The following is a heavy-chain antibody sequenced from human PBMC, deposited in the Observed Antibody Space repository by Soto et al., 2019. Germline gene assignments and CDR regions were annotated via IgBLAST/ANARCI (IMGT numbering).Heavy chain of an antibody. CDR3: ATDTTVVSHWYFDL. J-gene: IGHJ2*01. CDR2: IIPIFGTA. V-gene: IGHV1-69*12. Sequence: QVQLVQSGAEVKKPGSSVKVSCKASGGTFSSYAISWVRQAPGQGLEWMGGIIPIFGTANYAQKFQSRVTITADESTRTAYMELSSLRSEDTAVYYCATDTTVVSHWYFDLWGRGTLVTVSS. D-gene: IGHD4-17*01. CDR1: GGTFSSYA.